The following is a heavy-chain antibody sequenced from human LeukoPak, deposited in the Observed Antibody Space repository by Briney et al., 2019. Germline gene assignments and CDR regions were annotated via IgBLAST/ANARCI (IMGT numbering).Heavy chain of an antibody. V-gene: IGHV1-46*01. CDR2: INPSGGST. CDR3: ARDSAPYYYDSSGYYP. D-gene: IGHD3-22*01. Sequence: ASVKVSCKASGYTFTSYYMHWVRQAPGQGLEWMGIINPSGGSTSYAQKFQGRVTMTRGTSTSTVYMELSSLRSEDTAVYYCARDSAPYYYDSSGYYPWGQGTLVTVSS. CDR1: GYTFTSYY. J-gene: IGHJ5*02.